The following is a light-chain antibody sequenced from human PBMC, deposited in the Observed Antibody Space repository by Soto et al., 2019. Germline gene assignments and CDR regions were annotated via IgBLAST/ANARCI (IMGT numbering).Light chain of an antibody. J-gene: IGKJ5*01. CDR3: QQYGSSST. V-gene: IGKV3-11*01. CDR1: QSVNTY. CDR2: DAS. Sequence: EIVLTQSPATLSLSPGERATLSCRASQSVNTYLAWYQQKPGQAPRLLIYDASNRATGIPARFSGSGSGTDFTLTISRLEPEDFAVYYCQQYGSSSTFGQGTRLEIK.